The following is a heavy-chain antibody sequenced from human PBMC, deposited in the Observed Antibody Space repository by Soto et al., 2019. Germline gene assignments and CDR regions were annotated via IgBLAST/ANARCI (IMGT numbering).Heavy chain of an antibody. CDR1: GYTFTSYV. J-gene: IGHJ4*02. CDR2: ISAYNGNT. D-gene: IGHD4-17*01. CDR3: ARGPDYAGYIDY. V-gene: IGHV1-18*01. Sequence: ASVKVSCKASGYTFTSYVISWVRQAPGQGLEWMGWISAYNGNTNYAQKLQGRVTMTTDTSTSTAYMELRSLRSEDTAVYYCARGPDYAGYIDYWGQGSLVTVSS.